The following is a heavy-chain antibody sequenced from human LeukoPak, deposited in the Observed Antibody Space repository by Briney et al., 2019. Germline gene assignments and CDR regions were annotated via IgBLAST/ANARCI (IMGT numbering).Heavy chain of an antibody. D-gene: IGHD3-9*01. CDR1: GGSISSYY. Sequence: PSETLSLTCTVSGGSISSYYWSWIRQPPGKGLEWIGYIYYSGSTNYNPSLESRVTISVDTSKNQFSLKLSSVTAADTAVYYCARGYYDILTASRGNWFDPWGQGTLVTVSS. CDR3: ARGYYDILTASRGNWFDP. V-gene: IGHV4-59*01. CDR2: IYYSGST. J-gene: IGHJ5*02.